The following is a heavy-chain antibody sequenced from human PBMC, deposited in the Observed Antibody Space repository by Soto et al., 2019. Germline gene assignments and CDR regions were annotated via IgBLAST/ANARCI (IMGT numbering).Heavy chain of an antibody. CDR2: ISGSNNNI. CDR1: GFTLRNYE. V-gene: IGHV3-48*03. D-gene: IGHD2-21*02. Sequence: EVQLVETGGGSVQPGGSLRLSCAASGFTLRNYEMNWVRQAPGKGLEWVSKISGSNNNIYYADSVKGRFTISRDNANNSLYLQMNSLRAEDTAIYYCATEGVCGADCYFFEYWGQGTLVTFSS. CDR3: ATEGVCGADCYFFEY. J-gene: IGHJ4*02.